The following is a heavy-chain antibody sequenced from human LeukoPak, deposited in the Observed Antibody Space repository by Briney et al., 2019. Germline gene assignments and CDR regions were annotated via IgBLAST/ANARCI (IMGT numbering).Heavy chain of an antibody. CDR2: IYSGGST. D-gene: IGHD3-10*01. J-gene: IGHJ5*02. V-gene: IGHV3-53*01. Sequence: GGSLRLSCAASGFTVSSNYMSWVRQAPGEGLEWVSVIYSGGSTYYADSVKGRFTISRDNAKNSLYLQMNSLRAEDTAVYYCARGAGGLLCFGESNWFDTWGQGTLVTVSS. CDR1: GFTVSSNY. CDR3: ARGAGGLLCFGESNWFDT.